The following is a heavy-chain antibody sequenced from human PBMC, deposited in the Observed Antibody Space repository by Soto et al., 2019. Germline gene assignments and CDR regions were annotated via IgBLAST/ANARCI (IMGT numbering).Heavy chain of an antibody. J-gene: IGHJ4*02. CDR3: ARGGIAAAAPPDY. D-gene: IGHD6-13*01. V-gene: IGHV4-31*03. CDR1: GGSISSGGYY. CDR2: IYYSGST. Sequence: QVQLQESGPGLVKPSQTLSLTCTVSGGSISSGGYYWSWIRQHPGKGLEWIGYIYYSGSTYYNPSLKSRVTLSIDPXKNQFSLKLSSVTAADTAVYYCARGGIAAAAPPDYWGQGTLVTVSS.